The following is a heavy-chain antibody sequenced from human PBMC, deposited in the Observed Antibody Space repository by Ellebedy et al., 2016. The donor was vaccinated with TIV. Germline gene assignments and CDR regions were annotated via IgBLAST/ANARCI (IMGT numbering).Heavy chain of an antibody. D-gene: IGHD5-18*01. Sequence: GESLKISCAASGITLSTFSMSWVRQAPGKGLEWVSSISSSTTYIYYEDSVRGRFSISRDNAKNSLYLQMSSLRAEDTAVYYCVKGEYRYGFLLHRWGQGTLVTVSS. J-gene: IGHJ5*02. V-gene: IGHV3-21*04. CDR1: GITLSTFS. CDR3: VKGEYRYGFLLHR. CDR2: ISSSTTYI.